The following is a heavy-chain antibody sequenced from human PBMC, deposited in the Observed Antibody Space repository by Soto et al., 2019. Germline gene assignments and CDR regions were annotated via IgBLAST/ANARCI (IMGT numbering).Heavy chain of an antibody. CDR1: GGTFSSYT. CDR3: ARDGYCSGGSCQYWYFDL. V-gene: IGHV1-69*08. J-gene: IGHJ2*01. Sequence: QVQLVQSGAEVKKPGSSVKVPCKASGGTFSSYTISWVRQAPGQGLEWMGRIIPILGIANYAQKFQGRATITADKSTSTAYMELSSLRSDDTAVYYCARDGYCSGGSCQYWYFDLWGRGTLVTVSS. D-gene: IGHD2-15*01. CDR2: IIPILGIA.